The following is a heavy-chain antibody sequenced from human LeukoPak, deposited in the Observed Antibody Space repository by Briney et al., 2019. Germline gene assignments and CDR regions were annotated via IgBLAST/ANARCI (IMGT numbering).Heavy chain of an antibody. Sequence: RPSETLSLTCTVSGASISSNDYYWGWIRQPPGKGLEWIGSIYYSGSTYYNPSLQNRVTISVDTSKNPFSLKLTSVTAADTSVYYCARRGRGSWVGGFLDYWGQGTLVTVSS. CDR1: GASISSNDYY. D-gene: IGHD6-13*01. CDR2: IYYSGST. J-gene: IGHJ4*02. CDR3: ARRGRGSWVGGFLDY. V-gene: IGHV4-39*01.